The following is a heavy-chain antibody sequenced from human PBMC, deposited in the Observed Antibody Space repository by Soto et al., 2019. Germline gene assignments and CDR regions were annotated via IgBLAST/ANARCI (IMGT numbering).Heavy chain of an antibody. CDR3: ARSQLWLRFDY. CDR2: INHSGST. V-gene: IGHV4-34*01. D-gene: IGHD5-18*01. Sequence: SETLSLTCAVYGGSFSGYCWSWIRQPPGKGLEWIGEINHSGSTNYNPSLKSRVTISVDTSKNQFSLKLSSVTAADTAVYYCARSQLWLRFDYWGQGTLVTVSS. J-gene: IGHJ4*02. CDR1: GGSFSGYC.